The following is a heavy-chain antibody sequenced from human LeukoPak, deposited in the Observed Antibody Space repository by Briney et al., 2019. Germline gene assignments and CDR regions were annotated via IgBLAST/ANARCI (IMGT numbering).Heavy chain of an antibody. CDR1: GFTFSVYA. D-gene: IGHD6-19*01. Sequence: GGSLRLSCAASGFTFSVYAMSWVRQAPGKGLEWVSTISGSGGSTYYADSVKGRFTISRDNSKNTLYLQMNSLRVEDTAVYYCAKGGYSSGCWGQGTLVTASS. J-gene: IGHJ4*02. V-gene: IGHV3-23*01. CDR3: AKGGYSSGC. CDR2: ISGSGGST.